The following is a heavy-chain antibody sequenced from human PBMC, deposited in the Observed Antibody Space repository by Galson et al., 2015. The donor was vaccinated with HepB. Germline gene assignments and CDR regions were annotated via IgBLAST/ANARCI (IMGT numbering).Heavy chain of an antibody. CDR3: ARAEGSGYYYVGY. Sequence: SVKVSCKASGYTFTNYAMNWVRQAPGQGLKWMGWININTGNPTYAQGFTGRFVFSLDTSVSTAYLQISSLKAEDTAVYYCARAEGSGYYYVGYWGQGTLVTVSS. CDR1: GYTFTNYA. J-gene: IGHJ4*02. CDR2: ININTGNP. V-gene: IGHV7-4-1*02. D-gene: IGHD3-22*01.